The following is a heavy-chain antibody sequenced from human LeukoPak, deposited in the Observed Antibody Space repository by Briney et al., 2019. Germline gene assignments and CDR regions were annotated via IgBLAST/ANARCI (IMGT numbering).Heavy chain of an antibody. J-gene: IGHJ3*02. Sequence: ASVKVSCKASGYTFTGYYMHWVRQAPGQGLEWMGWINPNSGGTNYAQKFQGRVTMTRDTSISTAYMELSRLRSDDTAVYYCARDQKYYGAYYNDAFDTWGQGTMVTVSS. CDR3: ARDQKYYGAYYNDAFDT. CDR2: INPNSGGT. V-gene: IGHV1-2*02. D-gene: IGHD4-17*01. CDR1: GYTFTGYY.